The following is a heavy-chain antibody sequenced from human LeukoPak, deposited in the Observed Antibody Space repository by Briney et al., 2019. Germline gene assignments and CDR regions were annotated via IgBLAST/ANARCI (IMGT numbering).Heavy chain of an antibody. CDR1: GGSISSSSYY. V-gene: IGHV4-39*01. Sequence: SETLSLTCTVSGGSISSSSYYWGWIRQPPGKGLEWIGSIYYSGSTYYNPSLKSRVTISVDTSKNQFSLKLSSVTAADTAVYYCASCSGGSCYYYGMDVWGQGTTVTVPS. J-gene: IGHJ6*02. D-gene: IGHD2-15*01. CDR2: IYYSGST. CDR3: ASCSGGSCYYYGMDV.